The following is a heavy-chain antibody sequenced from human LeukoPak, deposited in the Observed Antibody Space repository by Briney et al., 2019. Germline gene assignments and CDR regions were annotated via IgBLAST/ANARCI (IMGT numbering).Heavy chain of an antibody. CDR1: GGSFSGYY. V-gene: IGHV4-34*01. CDR3: ARKVTGWFRELYGDYYYMDV. J-gene: IGHJ6*03. CDR2: INHSGST. Sequence: SETLSLTCAVYGGSFSGYYWSWIRQPPGKGLDWIGEINHSGSTNYNPSLKSRVTISVDTSKNQFCLKLSSVTAADTAVYYCARKVTGWFRELYGDYYYMDVWGKGTTVTVSS. D-gene: IGHD3-10*01.